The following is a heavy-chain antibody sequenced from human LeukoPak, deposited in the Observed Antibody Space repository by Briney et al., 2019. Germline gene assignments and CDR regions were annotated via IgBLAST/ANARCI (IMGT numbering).Heavy chain of an antibody. J-gene: IGHJ3*02. CDR2: ISSSSSTI. CDR3: ARAYSSSSGRDAFDS. Sequence: GGSLRLSCAPSGFTFNSYNMNWVRQAPGKGLEWVSYISSSSSTIYYADSVKGRFTISRDSAKTSLFLQMNSLRDEDTAVYYCARAYSSSSGRDAFDSWGLGTLVTVSS. V-gene: IGHV3-48*02. D-gene: IGHD6-6*01. CDR1: GFTFNSYN.